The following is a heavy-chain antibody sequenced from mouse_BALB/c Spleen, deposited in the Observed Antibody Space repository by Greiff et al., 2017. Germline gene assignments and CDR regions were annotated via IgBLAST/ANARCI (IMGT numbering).Heavy chain of an antibody. D-gene: IGHD2-2*01. CDR2: IRNKANGYTT. J-gene: IGHJ4*01. V-gene: IGHV7-3*02. Sequence: EVKLMESGGGLVQPGGSLRLSCATSGFTFTDYYMSWVRQPPGKALEWLGFIRNKANGYTTEYSASVKGRFTISRDNSQSILYLQMNTLRAEDSATYYCARVPLWLRRDYYAMDYWGQGTSVTVSS. CDR3: ARVPLWLRRDYYAMDY. CDR1: GFTFTDYY.